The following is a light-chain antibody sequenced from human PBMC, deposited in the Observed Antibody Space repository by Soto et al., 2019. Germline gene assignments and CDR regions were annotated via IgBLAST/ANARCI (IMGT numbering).Light chain of an antibody. CDR2: GNS. CDR1: SSNIGAGYD. V-gene: IGLV1-40*01. Sequence: QSVLTQPPSVSGAPGQRVTISCTGSSSNIGAGYDVHWYQQLPGTAPKLLIYGNSNRPSGVPDRFSCSNSGTSASLAITGLQAADEADYYCQSYDSSLRGSVFGGGTKLTVL. CDR3: QSYDSSLRGSV. J-gene: IGLJ3*02.